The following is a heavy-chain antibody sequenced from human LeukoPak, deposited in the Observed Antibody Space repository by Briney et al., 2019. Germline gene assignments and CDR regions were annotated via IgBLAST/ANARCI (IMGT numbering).Heavy chain of an antibody. J-gene: IGHJ4*02. CDR1: GFSFSTYS. CDR2: IYSIGTTI. CDR3: ARDPHALDY. V-gene: IGHV3-48*02. Sequence: GGSLRPSCPTSGFSFSTYSMNWVSQAPGKGLEWVSYIYSIGTTIYYADSVKGQFTISRDNAKKSLYLQMNSLRDEYTAVYYCARDPHALDYWGQGTLVTVSS.